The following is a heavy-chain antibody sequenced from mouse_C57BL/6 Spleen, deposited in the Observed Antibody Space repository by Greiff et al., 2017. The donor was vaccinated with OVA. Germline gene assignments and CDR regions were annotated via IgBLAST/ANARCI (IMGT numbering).Heavy chain of an antibody. Sequence: VHVKQSGPELVKPGASVKISCKASGYTFTDYYMNWVKQSHGKSLEWIGDINPNNGGTSYNQKFKGKATLTVDKSSSTAYMELRSLTSEDSAVYYCARSELLLRKNAMDYWGQGTSVTVSS. CDR2: INPNNGGT. CDR3: ARSELLLRKNAMDY. V-gene: IGHV1-26*01. CDR1: GYTFTDYY. D-gene: IGHD1-1*01. J-gene: IGHJ4*01.